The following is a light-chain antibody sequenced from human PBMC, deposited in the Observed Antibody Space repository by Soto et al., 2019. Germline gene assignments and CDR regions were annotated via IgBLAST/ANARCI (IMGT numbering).Light chain of an antibody. CDR3: SSYGTSTPVL. J-gene: IGLJ2*01. V-gene: IGLV2-14*01. CDR2: AIR. CDR1: SCDVGLSDY. Sequence: QAVVTQPASVSGSPGQSLSVSCTGTSCDVGLSDYASWCQRHPGKAPRLRIYAIRDRPSGVSDRFSGSKSGNTASLTISGLQAEDEADYYCSSYGTSTPVLFGGGTKLTVL.